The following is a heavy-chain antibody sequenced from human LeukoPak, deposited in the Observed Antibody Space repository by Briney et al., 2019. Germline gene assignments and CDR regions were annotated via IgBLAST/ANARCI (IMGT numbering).Heavy chain of an antibody. CDR3: AREDDYGGNTLDY. V-gene: IGHV4-59*01. CDR2: IYYSGST. D-gene: IGHD4-23*01. J-gene: IGHJ4*02. Sequence: SETLSLTCTVSGGSISSYYWSWIRQPPGKGLEWIGYIYYSGSTNYNPSLKSRVTISVDTSKKQFSLKLSSVTAADTAVYYCAREDDYGGNTLDYWGQGTLVTVSS. CDR1: GGSISSYY.